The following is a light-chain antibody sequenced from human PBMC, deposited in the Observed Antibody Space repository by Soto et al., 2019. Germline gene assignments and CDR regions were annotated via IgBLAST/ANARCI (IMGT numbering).Light chain of an antibody. V-gene: IGLV3-25*03. CDR2: KDT. Sequence: SYELTQPPSVSVSPGQTARITCSGDALPKQYAHWYQQKPGQAPVLVIYKDTERPSRIPERFSGSSSGTTVTLTISGVQAEDEADYYCQSADSSGTYVVFGGGTKLTVL. CDR3: QSADSSGTYVV. J-gene: IGLJ2*01. CDR1: ALPKQY.